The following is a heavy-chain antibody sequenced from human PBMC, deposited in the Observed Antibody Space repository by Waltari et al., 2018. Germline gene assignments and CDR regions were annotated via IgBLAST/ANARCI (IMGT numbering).Heavy chain of an antibody. CDR2: IYYSGST. D-gene: IGHD1-26*01. V-gene: IGHV4-39*01. CDR3: AGNLDIVGATTGYYYGMDV. J-gene: IGHJ6*02. CDR1: GGSISSSSYY. Sequence: QLQLQESGPGLVKPSETLSLTCTVSGGSISSSSYYWGWIRQPPGKGLEWIGSIYYSGSTYDTPAIKSRVTISVDTSKNQFALKRSSVTAADTAVYYCAGNLDIVGATTGYYYGMDVWGQGTTVTVSS.